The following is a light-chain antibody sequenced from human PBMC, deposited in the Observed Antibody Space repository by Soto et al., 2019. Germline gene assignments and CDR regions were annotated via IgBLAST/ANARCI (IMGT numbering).Light chain of an antibody. Sequence: EIVLPQSHATLSVSPGERATLSCRASQSVSNNYLAWYQQKPGQAPRLLIYGASNRATGIPDRFSGSGSWTDFTLTISRLEREDFAVYYFQQYGSSGTFGQGTKVDIK. CDR3: QQYGSSGT. CDR1: QSVSNNY. J-gene: IGKJ1*01. V-gene: IGKV3-20*01. CDR2: GAS.